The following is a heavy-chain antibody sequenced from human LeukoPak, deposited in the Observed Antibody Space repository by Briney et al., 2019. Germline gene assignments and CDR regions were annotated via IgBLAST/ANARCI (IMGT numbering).Heavy chain of an antibody. J-gene: IGHJ4*02. CDR1: GFTFSSYW. D-gene: IGHD3-22*01. Sequence: GGSLRLSCAAPGFTFSSYWMSWVRQAPGKGLEWVANIKQDGSEKYYVDSVKGRFTISRDNAKNSLYLQMNSLRAEDTAVYYCARLRPYYYDSSGYCDYWGQGTLVTVSS. V-gene: IGHV3-7*01. CDR3: ARLRPYYYDSSGYCDY. CDR2: IKQDGSEK.